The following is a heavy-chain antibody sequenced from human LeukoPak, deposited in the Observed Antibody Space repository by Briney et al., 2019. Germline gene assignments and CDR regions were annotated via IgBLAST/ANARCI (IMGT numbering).Heavy chain of an antibody. CDR1: GFTFSSYG. CDR3: AKDPRSGWSPTYFDY. CDR2: IRYDGNNK. D-gene: IGHD6-19*01. V-gene: IGHV3-30*02. J-gene: IGHJ4*02. Sequence: GGSLRLSCAASGFTFSSYGMHWVRQAPGKGLEWVAFIRYDGNNKYYADSVKGRFTISRDNSKNTLYLQMNSLRAEDTAVYYCAKDPRSGWSPTYFDYWGQGTLVTASS.